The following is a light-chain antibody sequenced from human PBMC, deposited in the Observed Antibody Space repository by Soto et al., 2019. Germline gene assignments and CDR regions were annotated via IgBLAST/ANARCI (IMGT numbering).Light chain of an antibody. CDR2: GAS. J-gene: IGKJ4*01. CDR1: EGVSSN. Sequence: EIVMTQSPATLSVSPGERATLSCRASEGVSSNVAWYQQKPGQAPRLLMYGASTRASGIPARFSGSGSGTEFTLTISSLQSEDFAVYYCQQYNNWPPLTFGGGTKVEV. V-gene: IGKV3-15*01. CDR3: QQYNNWPPLT.